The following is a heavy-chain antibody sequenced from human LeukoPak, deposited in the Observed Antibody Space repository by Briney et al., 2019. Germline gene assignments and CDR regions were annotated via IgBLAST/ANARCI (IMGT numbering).Heavy chain of an antibody. CDR2: ISSSSSYL. Sequence: GGSLRLSCAASGFTFSSYSMNWVRQAPGKGLEWVSSISSSSSYLYYADSVKGRFTISRDNAKNSLYLQMNSLRDEDTAVYYCARDNIAVAGPFYYYGMDVWGQGTTVTV. J-gene: IGHJ6*02. CDR1: GFTFSSYS. V-gene: IGHV3-21*01. CDR3: ARDNIAVAGPFYYYGMDV. D-gene: IGHD6-19*01.